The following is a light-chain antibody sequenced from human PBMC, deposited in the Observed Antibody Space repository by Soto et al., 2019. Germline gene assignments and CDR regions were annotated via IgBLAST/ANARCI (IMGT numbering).Light chain of an antibody. CDR1: SSDVGGYNL. Sequence: QSALTQPASVSGSPGQSITISCAGTSSDVGGYNLVSWYQHYPGKAPKLMIYEGSKRPSGVSDRFSGYKSGNTASLTISGLQAEDEADYYCCSYAGSSTYVFGTGTKLTVL. V-gene: IGLV2-23*01. J-gene: IGLJ1*01. CDR3: CSYAGSSTYV. CDR2: EGS.